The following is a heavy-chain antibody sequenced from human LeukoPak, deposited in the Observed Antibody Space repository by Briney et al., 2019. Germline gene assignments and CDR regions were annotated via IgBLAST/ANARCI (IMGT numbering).Heavy chain of an antibody. V-gene: IGHV4-59*01. D-gene: IGHD2-8*01. CDR2: IYYSGST. CDR3: ARDLTGYCTNGVCDYYHGMDV. CDR1: GGSISSYY. J-gene: IGHJ6*02. Sequence: SETLSLTCTVSGGSISSYYWSWIRQPPGKGLEWIGYIYYSGSTNYNPSLKSRVTISVDTSKNQFSLKLSSVTAADTAVYYCARDLTGYCTNGVCDYYHGMDVWGQGTTVTVSS.